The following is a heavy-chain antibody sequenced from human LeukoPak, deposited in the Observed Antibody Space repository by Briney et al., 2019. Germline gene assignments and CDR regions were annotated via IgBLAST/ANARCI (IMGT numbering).Heavy chain of an antibody. CDR3: ARDRSTTHFDY. D-gene: IGHD5/OR15-5a*01. CDR1: GFTFSSYG. V-gene: IGHV3-33*01. J-gene: IGHJ4*02. Sequence: GRSLRLSCAASGFTFSSYGMHWVRQAPGKGLEWVAMIWYDGSNTYYADSVKGRFTISRDDSKNTLFLQMDSLRAEDTAVYYCARDRSTTHFDYWGQGTLVTVSS. CDR2: IWYDGSNT.